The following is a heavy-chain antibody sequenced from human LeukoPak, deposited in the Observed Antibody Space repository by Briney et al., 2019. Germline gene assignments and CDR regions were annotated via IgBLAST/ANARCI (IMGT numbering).Heavy chain of an antibody. CDR2: INPSGGST. CDR3: ARGLRFGESPLYFDY. D-gene: IGHD3-10*01. V-gene: IGHV1-46*01. J-gene: IGHJ4*02. CDR1: GYTFTSYY. Sequence: ASLKVSSKASGYTFTSYYMHCVRQAPGQGLEWMGVINPSGGSTRYTQKFQGRVTMTRDTSTSTIYMELSSLRSEDTAVYYCARGLRFGESPLYFDYWGQGTLVTVSS.